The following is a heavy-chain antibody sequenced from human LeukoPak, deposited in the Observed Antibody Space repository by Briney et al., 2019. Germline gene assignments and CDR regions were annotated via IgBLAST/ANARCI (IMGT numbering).Heavy chain of an antibody. J-gene: IGHJ4*02. CDR1: GFTFNNYG. CDR2: ISYDGRNK. CDR3: AKGPLRGTAAAIDY. Sequence: GKSLRLSCAASGFTFNNYGMHWVRQAPGKGLEWVAVISYDGRNKHYPDSVKGRFTISRDITTDTLWLQMDSLRTEDTAVYYCAKGPLRGTAAAIDYWGQGTLVTVSS. D-gene: IGHD2-2*01. V-gene: IGHV3-30*18.